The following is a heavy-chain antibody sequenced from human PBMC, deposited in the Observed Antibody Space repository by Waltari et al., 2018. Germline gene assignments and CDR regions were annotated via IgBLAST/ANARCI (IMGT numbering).Heavy chain of an antibody. CDR3: ARHGVRYYDFWSGQPPAFDI. V-gene: IGHV4-34*01. D-gene: IGHD3-3*01. CDR2: INHSGST. CDR1: GGSFSGYY. J-gene: IGHJ3*02. Sequence: QVQLQQWGAGLLKPSETLSLTCAVYGGSFSGYYWSWLRQPPGKGLEWIGEINHSGSTNYNPSLKSRVTISVDTSKNQFSLKLSSVTAADTAVYYCARHGVRYYDFWSGQPPAFDIWGQGTMVTVSS.